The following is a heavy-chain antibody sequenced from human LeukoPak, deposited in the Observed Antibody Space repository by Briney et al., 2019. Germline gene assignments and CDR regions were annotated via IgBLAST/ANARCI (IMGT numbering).Heavy chain of an antibody. CDR2: INHSGST. V-gene: IGHV4-34*03. Sequence: SETLSLTCAVYGGSFSGYYWSWIRQPPGKGLEWIGEINHSGSTNYNPSLKSRVTISVDTSKNQFSLKLSSVTAADTAVYYCTYGSGSYYYMDVWGKGTTVTISS. CDR1: GGSFSGYY. D-gene: IGHD3-10*01. CDR3: TYGSGSYYYMDV. J-gene: IGHJ6*03.